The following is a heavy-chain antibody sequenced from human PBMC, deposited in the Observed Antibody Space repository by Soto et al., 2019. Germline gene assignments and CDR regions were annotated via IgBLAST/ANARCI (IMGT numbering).Heavy chain of an antibody. D-gene: IGHD3-10*01. CDR1: GFTFSSYW. CDR2: IKQDGSEK. V-gene: IGHV3-7*03. Sequence: AGGSLRLSCAASGFTFSSYWMSWVRQAPGKGLEWVANIKQDGSEKYYVDSVKGRFTISRDNAKNSLYLQMNSLRAEDTAVYYCARDRFRGLIWFGQNYYYGMDVWGQGTKVTVSS. CDR3: ARDRFRGLIWFGQNYYYGMDV. J-gene: IGHJ6*02.